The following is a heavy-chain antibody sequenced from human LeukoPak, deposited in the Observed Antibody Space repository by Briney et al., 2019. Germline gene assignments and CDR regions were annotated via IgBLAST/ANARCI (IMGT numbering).Heavy chain of an antibody. V-gene: IGHV4-39*01. J-gene: IGHJ4*02. CDR3: ADSGSYYYFDD. CDR1: GGSISSSSYY. Sequence: PSETLSLTCTVSGGSISSSSYYWGWLRQPPGKGLEWIGTMYYSGSTYYNPSLKSRVTISVDTSKNQFSLRLNSVTAADTAVYFCADSGSYYYFDDWGQGTLVTVSS. CDR2: MYYSGST. D-gene: IGHD3-10*01.